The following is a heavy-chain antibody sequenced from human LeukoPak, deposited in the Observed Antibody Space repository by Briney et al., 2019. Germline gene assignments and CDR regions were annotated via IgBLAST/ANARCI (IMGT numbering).Heavy chain of an antibody. CDR3: ARARYSNYCYYMDV. J-gene: IGHJ6*03. CDR1: GGSISSYY. D-gene: IGHD4-11*01. V-gene: IGHV4-59*01. CDR2: IYYSGST. Sequence: SETLSLTCTVSGGSISSYYWSWIRQPPGKGLEWIGYIYYSGSTNYNPSLKSRVTISVDTSKNQFSLKLSSVTAADTAVYYCARARYSNYCYYMDVWGKGTTVTVSS.